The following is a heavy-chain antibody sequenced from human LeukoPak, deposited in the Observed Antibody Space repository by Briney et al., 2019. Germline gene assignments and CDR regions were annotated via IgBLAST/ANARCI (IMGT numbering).Heavy chain of an antibody. J-gene: IGHJ4*02. Sequence: SVKVSCKASGGTFSSYAISWVRQAPGQGLEWMGGIIPIFGTANYAQKFQGRVTITADESTSTAYMELSSLRSEDTAVYYCARDRAVAGYFDYWGQGTLVTVSS. D-gene: IGHD6-19*01. CDR2: IIPIFGTA. V-gene: IGHV1-69*01. CDR1: GGTFSSYA. CDR3: ARDRAVAGYFDY.